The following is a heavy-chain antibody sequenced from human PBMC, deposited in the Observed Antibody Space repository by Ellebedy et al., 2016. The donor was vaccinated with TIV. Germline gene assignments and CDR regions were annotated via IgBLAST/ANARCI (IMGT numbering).Heavy chain of an antibody. CDR3: AKDSGMSGWIFDY. D-gene: IGHD6-19*01. CDR2: ISTGGAT. Sequence: GESPKISCAASGITFSNYAMGWVRQAPGEGLEWVSTISTGGATYYADSVKGRFTISRDNSKDPVYLHMNSLGGEDTAVYYCAKDSGMSGWIFDYWGQGTLVTGSS. J-gene: IGHJ4*02. V-gene: IGHV3-23*01. CDR1: GITFSNYA.